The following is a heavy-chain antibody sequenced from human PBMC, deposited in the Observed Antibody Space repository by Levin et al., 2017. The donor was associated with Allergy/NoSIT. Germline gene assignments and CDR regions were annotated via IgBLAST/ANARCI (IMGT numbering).Heavy chain of an antibody. Sequence: QRGESLKISCAASGITLSAHYMDWVRQAPGKGLEWVGRSRNKANRYTTEYAASVKGRFTISRDDSKNSLYLQMNSLKSEDTAVYYCARERAASVFDIWGQGTMLTVSS. CDR1: GITLSAHY. CDR2: SRNKANRYTT. V-gene: IGHV3-72*01. J-gene: IGHJ3*02. D-gene: IGHD6-13*01. CDR3: ARERAASVFDI.